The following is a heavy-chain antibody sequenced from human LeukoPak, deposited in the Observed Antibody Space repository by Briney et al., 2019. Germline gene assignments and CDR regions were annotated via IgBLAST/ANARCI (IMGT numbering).Heavy chain of an antibody. CDR1: GYTFTSYD. Sequence: AASVKVSCKASGYTFTSYDIIWVRQATGQGLEWMGWMNPNSGNTGYAQKFQGRVTMTRNTSISTAYMELSSLRSEDTAVYYCARSSSSNYYYGMDVWGQGATVTVSS. V-gene: IGHV1-8*01. J-gene: IGHJ6*02. D-gene: IGHD6-6*01. CDR3: ARSSSSNYYYGMDV. CDR2: MNPNSGNT.